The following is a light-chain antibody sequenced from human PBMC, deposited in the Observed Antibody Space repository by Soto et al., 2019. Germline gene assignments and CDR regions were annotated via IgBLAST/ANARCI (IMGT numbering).Light chain of an antibody. J-gene: IGKJ2*01. CDR1: QSVSSY. CDR2: DAS. CDR3: QQYSNWPPLYT. Sequence: EIVMTQSPATLSVSPGERATLSCRASQSVSSYLAWYQQKPGLPPRLLIYDASTRATGIPDGFSGSGSGTDFTLTISSLQSADFAVYYCQQYSNWPPLYTFGRGTKLELK. V-gene: IGKV3-15*01.